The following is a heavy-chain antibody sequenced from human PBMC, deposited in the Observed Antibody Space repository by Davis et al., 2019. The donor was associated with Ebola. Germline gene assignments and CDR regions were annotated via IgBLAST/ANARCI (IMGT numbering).Heavy chain of an antibody. V-gene: IGHV4-31*03. Sequence: PSETLSPTCTVSGGSISSGGYYWSWIRQHPGKGLEWIGYIYYSGSTYYNPSLKSRVTISVDTSKNQFSLKLSSVTAADTAVYYCARERGGNSLDYWGQGTLVTVSS. D-gene: IGHD4-23*01. CDR1: GGSISSGGYY. CDR2: IYYSGST. J-gene: IGHJ4*02. CDR3: ARERGGNSLDY.